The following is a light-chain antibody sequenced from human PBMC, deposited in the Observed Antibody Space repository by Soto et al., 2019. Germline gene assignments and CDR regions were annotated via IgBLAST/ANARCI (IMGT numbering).Light chain of an antibody. CDR1: SSDVGGYNY. CDR3: TSYTTSSTHWV. Sequence: QSALTQPASVSGSPGQSITISCTGTSSDVGGYNYVSWYQQHPGKAPKLMIYEVSNRPSGVSNRFSGSKSGNTASLTISGLPAEDEADYHCTSYTTSSTHWVFGGGTKLTVL. J-gene: IGLJ3*02. CDR2: EVS. V-gene: IGLV2-14*01.